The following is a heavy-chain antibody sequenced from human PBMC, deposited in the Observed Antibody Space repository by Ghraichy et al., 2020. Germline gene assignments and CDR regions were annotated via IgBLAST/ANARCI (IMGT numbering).Heavy chain of an antibody. CDR3: AATSHDFDF. D-gene: IGHD1-1*01. CDR2: ISGSGRNT. CDR1: GFTFSTYA. Sequence: GGSLRLSCAASGFTFSTYAMSWVRQAPGKGLEWVSRISGSGRNTYYADSVKGRFTISRDNSKNALELQMNSLRAEDTAVYYCAATSHDFDFWGQGTMVSVSS. V-gene: IGHV3-23*01. J-gene: IGHJ3*01.